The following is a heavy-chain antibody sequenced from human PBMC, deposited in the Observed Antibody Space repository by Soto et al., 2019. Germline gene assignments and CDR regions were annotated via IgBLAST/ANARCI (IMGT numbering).Heavy chain of an antibody. CDR3: ARDRVESGYPEYFQH. CDR2: ISSSSSYI. Sequence: GGSLRLSCAASGFTFSKYSMNWVRQAPGKGLEWVSSISSSSSYIYYADSVKGRFTTSRDNGKNSLYLRMNSLRAEDTAVYYCARDRVESGYPEYFQHWGQGTLVTVSS. CDR1: GFTFSKYS. V-gene: IGHV3-21*01. J-gene: IGHJ1*01. D-gene: IGHD3-22*01.